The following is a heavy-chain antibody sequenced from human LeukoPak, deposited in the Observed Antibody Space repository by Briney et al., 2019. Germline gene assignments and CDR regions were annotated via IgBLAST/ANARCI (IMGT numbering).Heavy chain of an antibody. CDR2: IYYSGSS. CDR3: ARHNRPLFDY. J-gene: IGHJ4*02. D-gene: IGHD1-14*01. Sequence: SETLSLTCTVSSGSISSSSYYWGWIRQPPGKGLEWIGSIYYSGSSHYNPSLKGRVTTSVDTSKNQFSLKLSSVTAADTVVYYCARHNRPLFDYWGQGTLVTVSS. V-gene: IGHV4-39*01. CDR1: SGSISSSSYY.